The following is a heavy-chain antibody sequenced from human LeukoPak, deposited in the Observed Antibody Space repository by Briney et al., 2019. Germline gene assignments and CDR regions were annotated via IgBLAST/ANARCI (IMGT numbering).Heavy chain of an antibody. CDR3: ARESPPSRLGELSFFDY. J-gene: IGHJ4*02. CDR1: GYTFTSYG. V-gene: IGHV1-69*13. Sequence: GASVKVSCKASGYTFTSYGISWVRQAPGQGLEWMGGIIPIFGTANYAQKFQGRVTITADESTSTAYMELSSLRSEDTAVYYCARESPPSRLGELSFFDYWGQGTLVTVSS. D-gene: IGHD3-16*02. CDR2: IIPIFGTA.